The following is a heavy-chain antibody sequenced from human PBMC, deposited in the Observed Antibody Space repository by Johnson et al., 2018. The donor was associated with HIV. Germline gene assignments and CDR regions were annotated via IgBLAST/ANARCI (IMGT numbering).Heavy chain of an antibody. V-gene: IGHV3-66*01. CDR3: ARDSVVVIATDDAFDI. J-gene: IGHJ3*02. CDR2: IYSGGST. D-gene: IGHD2-21*01. Sequence: VQLVESGGGLVQPGGSLRLSCAASGFTFSDHYMDWVRQAPGQGLEWVSVIYSGGSTYYADSVKGRFTISRDNAKNSLYLQMNSLRAEDTAVYYCARDSVVVIATDDAFDIWGQGTMVTVSS. CDR1: GFTFSDHY.